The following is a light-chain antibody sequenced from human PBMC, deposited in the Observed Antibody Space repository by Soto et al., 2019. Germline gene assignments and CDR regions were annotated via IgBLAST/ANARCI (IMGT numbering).Light chain of an antibody. CDR3: QQYRSSPVFT. CDR1: QSVSSSY. Sequence: EMVLTQSPGTLSLSPGERATLSCRASQSVSSSYLAWYQQKPGQSPRLLIYGASSRATGIPDRFSDSGSGTDFTLTISRLEPEDCAVYYCQQYRSSPVFTFGPGTKVDIK. V-gene: IGKV3-20*01. J-gene: IGKJ3*01. CDR2: GAS.